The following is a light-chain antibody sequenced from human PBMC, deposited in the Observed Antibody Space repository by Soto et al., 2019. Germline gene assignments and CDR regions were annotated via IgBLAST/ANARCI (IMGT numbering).Light chain of an antibody. V-gene: IGKV1-33*01. CDR1: QDISNY. J-gene: IGKJ5*01. Sequence: DIQMTQSPSCLSASVGDRVTITCQASQDISNYLNWYQQKPGKAPKLLIYDASNLETGVPSRFSGSGSGTDFTFTISSLQPEDIATYYCQQYDNLPTFGQGTRLEIK. CDR2: DAS. CDR3: QQYDNLPT.